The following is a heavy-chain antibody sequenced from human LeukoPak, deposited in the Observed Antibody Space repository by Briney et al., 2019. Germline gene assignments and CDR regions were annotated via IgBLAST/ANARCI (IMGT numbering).Heavy chain of an antibody. CDR3: AKCTTGNTHYPIDN. V-gene: IGHV3-23*01. CDR2: ISGSGGNT. CDR1: GFSFSSSA. J-gene: IGHJ4*02. D-gene: IGHD4-17*01. Sequence: PGGSLRLSCAASGFSFSSSAMSWVRQAPGKGLEWVSAISGSGGNTYYAGSVKGRFTIFRDNSKNTLFLQMNSLRAEDTAVYYCAKCTTGNTHYPIDNWGQGTLVTVSS.